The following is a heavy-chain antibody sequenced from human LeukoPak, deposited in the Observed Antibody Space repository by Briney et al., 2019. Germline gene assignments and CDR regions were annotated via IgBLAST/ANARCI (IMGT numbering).Heavy chain of an antibody. J-gene: IGHJ6*03. CDR1: GFTFSGSA. Sequence: GSLRLSCAASGFTFSGSAMHWVRQASGKGLEWVGRIRSKANSYATAYAASVKGRFTISRDDSKNTLYLQMNSLKTEDTAVYYCTRGNNDVLRYFDWLLSYYYYMDVWGKGTTVTVSS. CDR2: IRSKANSYAT. CDR3: TRGNNDVLRYFDWLLSYYYYMDV. V-gene: IGHV3-73*01. D-gene: IGHD3-9*01.